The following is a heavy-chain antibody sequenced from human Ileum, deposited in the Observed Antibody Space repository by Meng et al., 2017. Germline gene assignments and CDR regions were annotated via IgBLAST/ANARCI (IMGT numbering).Heavy chain of an antibody. J-gene: IGHJ4*02. V-gene: IGHV4-4*02. CDR3: ATSNDRDVYYLGY. CDR2: IFQSGRT. Sequence: QVTLQESGPRLVKPSGTLSLTCVVSGTWWSWARQPPGKGLEGIGEIFQSGRTNYNPSLKSRVTISIDKSKSQISLQLSAVTAADTAVYSCATSNDRDVYYLGYWGQGTLVTVSS. CDR1: GTW. D-gene: IGHD3-22*01.